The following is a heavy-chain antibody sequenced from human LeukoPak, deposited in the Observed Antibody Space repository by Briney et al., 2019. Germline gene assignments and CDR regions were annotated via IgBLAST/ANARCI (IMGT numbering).Heavy chain of an antibody. CDR2: ISDNGGRT. CDR1: GFTFSGYA. V-gene: IGHV3-23*01. CDR3: ATDREGDPSAYYLV. J-gene: IGHJ4*02. D-gene: IGHD3-22*01. Sequence: GGSLRLSCAASGFTFSGYAMSWVRQAPGKGLEWVSTISDNGGRTYYADSVKGRFTISRDNSKNTLFLQMDSLRAEDSAVYYCATDREGDPSAYYLVGGQGTLITVSS.